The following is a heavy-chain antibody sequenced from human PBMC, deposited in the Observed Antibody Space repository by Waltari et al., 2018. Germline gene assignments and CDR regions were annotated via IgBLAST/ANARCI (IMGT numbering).Heavy chain of an antibody. CDR2: IYSGGST. Sequence: EVQLLESGGALVQPGGSLRLSCAASGFSFTSSAMVWVRQAPGKGLEWVSIIYSGGSTYYADSVKGRFTVSRDNSKNTLYLEMHSLRTEDTAVYYCARTGRGNHYDSSDFQYWGQGTLVTVSS. J-gene: IGHJ1*01. CDR3: ARTGRGNHYDSSDFQY. CDR1: GFSFTSSA. V-gene: IGHV3-23*03. D-gene: IGHD3-22*01.